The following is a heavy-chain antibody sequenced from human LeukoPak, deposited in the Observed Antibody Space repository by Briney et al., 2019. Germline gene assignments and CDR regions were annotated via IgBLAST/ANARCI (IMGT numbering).Heavy chain of an antibody. CDR1: GGSISSYY. D-gene: IGHD3-22*01. J-gene: IGHJ4*02. V-gene: IGHV4-4*07. Sequence: SETLSLTCTVSGGSISSYYWSWIRQPAGKGLEWIGRIYTSGSTNYNPSLKSRVTMSVDTSKNQFSLKLSSVTAADTAVYYCASGNYYDSSGYLGYWGQGALVTVSS. CDR3: ASGNYYDSSGYLGY. CDR2: IYTSGST.